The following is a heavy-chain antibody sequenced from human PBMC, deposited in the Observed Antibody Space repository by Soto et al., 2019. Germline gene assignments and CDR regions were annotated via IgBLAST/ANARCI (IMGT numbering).Heavy chain of an antibody. CDR2: INPSGGST. CDR3: ARVSSWSCFDY. CDR1: GYTFTSYY. D-gene: IGHD6-13*01. V-gene: IGHV1-46*01. J-gene: IGHJ4*02. Sequence: QVQLVQSGAEVKKPGASVKVSCKASGYTFTSYYMHWVRQAPGQGLEWMGIINPSGGSTSYAQTFQGRVPMTRDTSTSTVYMELSSLRSEDTAVYYCARVSSWSCFDYWGQGTLVTVSS.